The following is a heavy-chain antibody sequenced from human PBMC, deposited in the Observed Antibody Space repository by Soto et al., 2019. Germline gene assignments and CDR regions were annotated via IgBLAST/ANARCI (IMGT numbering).Heavy chain of an antibody. Sequence: VHLVESGGGIVQPGESMRLSCVVSGFTLTNYWVHWVRQAPGKGLVWVSRVNGEGTTTNYADSLKGRFTTSRDNGRSTVFLQMNSLGVDDTGVYYCARGQSGSYSFDYRGRGTLVTVSS. CDR2: VNGEGTTT. J-gene: IGHJ4*02. CDR3: ARGQSGSYSFDY. V-gene: IGHV3-74*01. D-gene: IGHD3-10*01. CDR1: GFTLTNYW.